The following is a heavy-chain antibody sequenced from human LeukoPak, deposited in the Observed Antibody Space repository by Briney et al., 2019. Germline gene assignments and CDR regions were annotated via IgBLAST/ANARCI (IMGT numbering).Heavy chain of an antibody. CDR3: VRGNSSPRGFFDY. Sequence: GGSLRLSCGASGFTLGDYGISWVRQAPGKGLEWVAGVNRNGDGTAYGASVKGRFTISRDNAKKSLVLQMDSLRAEDTARYYCVRGNSSPRGFFDYWGQGTLVTVSS. CDR1: GFTLGDYG. D-gene: IGHD2-2*01. J-gene: IGHJ4*02. CDR2: VNRNGDGT. V-gene: IGHV3-20*04.